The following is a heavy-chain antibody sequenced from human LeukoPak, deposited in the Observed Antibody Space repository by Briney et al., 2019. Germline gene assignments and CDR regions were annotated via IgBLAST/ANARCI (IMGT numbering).Heavy chain of an antibody. V-gene: IGHV4-39*07. CDR1: GGSISSSYYY. CDR3: ARYYDFWSGYSYYYYGMDV. D-gene: IGHD3-3*01. CDR2: IYSSGST. Sequence: SSETLSLTCTVSGGSISSSYYYWGWIRQPPGKGLEWIGSIYSSGSTNYNPSLKSRVTISVDTSKNQFSLKLSSVTAADTAVYYCARYYDFWSGYSYYYYGMDVWGQGTTVTVSS. J-gene: IGHJ6*02.